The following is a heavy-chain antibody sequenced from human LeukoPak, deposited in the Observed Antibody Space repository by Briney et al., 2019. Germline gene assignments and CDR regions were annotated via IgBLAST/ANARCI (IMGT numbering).Heavy chain of an antibody. CDR3: ARGTTDLDY. CDR2: ISSSGDAT. D-gene: IGHD1-14*01. Sequence: GGSLRLSCAASGFTFDDYAMNWVRQAPGKGLEWVSLISSSGDATYYADSVQGRFTISRDNSRNTLYLHIDSLRVEDTATYYCARGTTDLDYWGQGTRVIVSS. J-gene: IGHJ4*02. V-gene: IGHV3-23*01. CDR1: GFTFDDYA.